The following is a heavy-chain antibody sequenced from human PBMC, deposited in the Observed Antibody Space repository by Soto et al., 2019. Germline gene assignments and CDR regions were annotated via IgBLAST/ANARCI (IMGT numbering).Heavy chain of an antibody. Sequence: QVQLVQSGAEVKKPGSSVKVSCKASGDTDTNYVISWVRQSPGQGLEWMGGIFPKFGTTYSAQKLQDRLTITADESTSTVYMQLSSLRLDDTAVYYCEAEMTFGKLSVVWGQGTTVTVSS. J-gene: IGHJ6*02. CDR2: IFPKFGTT. D-gene: IGHD3-16*02. CDR3: EAEMTFGKLSVV. V-gene: IGHV1-69*01. CDR1: GDTDTNYV.